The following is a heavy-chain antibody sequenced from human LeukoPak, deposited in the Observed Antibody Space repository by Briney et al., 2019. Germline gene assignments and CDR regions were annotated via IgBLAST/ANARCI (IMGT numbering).Heavy chain of an antibody. D-gene: IGHD6-25*01. CDR2: INPNSGGT. J-gene: IGHJ6*02. CDR1: GYTFTGYY. V-gene: IGHV1-2*02. Sequence: ASVKVSCKASGYTFTGYYMHWVRQAPGQGLEWMGWINPNSGGTNYAQKFQGRVTMTRDTSISTAYMELSRLRSDDTAVYYCARWPRRAQYYYYYGMDVWGQGTTVTVSS. CDR3: ARWPRRAQYYYYYGMDV.